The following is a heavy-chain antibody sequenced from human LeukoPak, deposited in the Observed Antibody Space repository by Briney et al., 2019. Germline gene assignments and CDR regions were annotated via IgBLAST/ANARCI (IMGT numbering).Heavy chain of an antibody. CDR2: ISSSSSYI. Sequence: PGGSLRLSCAASGFTFGSYSMNWVRQAPGKGLEWVSSISSSSSYIYYADSVKGRFTISRDNAKNSLYLQMNSLRAEDTAVYYCARVIPYSGYGYYFYGLDVWGQGTTVTVSS. D-gene: IGHD5-12*01. V-gene: IGHV3-21*01. CDR1: GFTFGSYS. J-gene: IGHJ6*02. CDR3: ARVIPYSGYGYYFYGLDV.